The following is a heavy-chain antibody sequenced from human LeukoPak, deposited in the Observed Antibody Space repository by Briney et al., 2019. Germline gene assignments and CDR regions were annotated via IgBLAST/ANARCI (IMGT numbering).Heavy chain of an antibody. CDR3: ARIEPGYCSSTSCYRDWYFDL. D-gene: IGHD2-2*01. J-gene: IGHJ2*01. Sequence: SGTLSLTCTVSGGSISSYYWSWIRQPAGKGLEWIGRIYTSGSTNYNPSLKSRVTMSVDTSKNQFSLKLSSVTAADTAVYYCARIEPGYCSSTSCYRDWYFDLWGRGTLVTVSS. CDR2: IYTSGST. CDR1: GGSISSYY. V-gene: IGHV4-4*07.